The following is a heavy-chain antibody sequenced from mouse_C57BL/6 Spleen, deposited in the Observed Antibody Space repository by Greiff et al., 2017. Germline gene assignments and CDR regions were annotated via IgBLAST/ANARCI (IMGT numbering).Heavy chain of an antibody. D-gene: IGHD1-1*01. CDR1: GYAFSSSW. V-gene: IGHV1-82*01. Sequence: VQLVESGPELVKPGASVKISCKASGYAFSSSWMNWVKQRPGKGLEWIGRIYPGDGDTNYNGKFKGKATLTADKSSSTAYMQRSSLTSEDSAVYFCARALNYYGSTHFDYWGQGTTLTVSS. J-gene: IGHJ2*01. CDR2: IYPGDGDT. CDR3: ARALNYYGSTHFDY.